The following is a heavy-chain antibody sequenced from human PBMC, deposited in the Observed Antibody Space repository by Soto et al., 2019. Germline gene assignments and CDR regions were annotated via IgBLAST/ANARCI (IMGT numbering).Heavy chain of an antibody. J-gene: IGHJ5*02. Sequence: SETLSLTCAVYGGSFSGYYWSWLRQPPGKGLEWIGEINRSGSTNYNPSLKSRVTISVDTSKNQFSLKVTSVTAADTAVYYCATANWSHHYFDPWGQGTLVTVSS. D-gene: IGHD1-1*01. CDR1: GGSFSGYY. CDR2: INRSGST. CDR3: ATANWSHHYFDP. V-gene: IGHV4-34*01.